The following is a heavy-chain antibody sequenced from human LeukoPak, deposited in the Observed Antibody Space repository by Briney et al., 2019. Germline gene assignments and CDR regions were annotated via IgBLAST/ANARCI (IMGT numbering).Heavy chain of an antibody. CDR2: ISGSGGST. Sequence: GGSLRLSCAASGFTFSSYAMSWVRQAPGKGLEWVSAISGSGGSTYYADSVKGRFTISRDNSKNTLYLQMNSLRAEDTAVYYCANSYSPSGYRRPYYYYGMDVWGQGTTVTVSS. V-gene: IGHV3-23*01. CDR1: GFTFSSYA. CDR3: ANSYSPSGYRRPYYYYGMDV. J-gene: IGHJ6*02. D-gene: IGHD3-22*01.